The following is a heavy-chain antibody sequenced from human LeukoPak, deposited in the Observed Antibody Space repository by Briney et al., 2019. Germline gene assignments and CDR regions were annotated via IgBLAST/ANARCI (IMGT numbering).Heavy chain of an antibody. D-gene: IGHD3-22*01. CDR2: ISGGCGST. CDR3: AKFIFPTNDSNGSLDY. CDR1: GFTFSIYA. Sequence: GGSLRLSCAAPGFTFSIYAMSWVRQAPGKGLKWFSAISGGCGSTYYADSVKGRFSISRDNSKNTLYLQMNILRADDTAVYNCAKFIFPTNDSNGSLDYWGQGTLVTVSS. V-gene: IGHV3-23*01. J-gene: IGHJ4*02.